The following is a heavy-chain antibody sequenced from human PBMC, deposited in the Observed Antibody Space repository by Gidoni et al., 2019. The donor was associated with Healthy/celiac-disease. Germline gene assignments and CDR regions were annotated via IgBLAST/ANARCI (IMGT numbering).Heavy chain of an antibody. CDR2: ISSSSSNI. D-gene: IGHD4-17*01. CDR3: ARDKDDGDYGGHAFDI. Sequence: EVQLVESGGGLVKPGGSLRLSCAASGCTLGSYIMNWVRQAPVKGLEWFSSISSSSSNIYYADSVKGRFTISRENAKNSLYLQMNSLRAEDTAVYYCARDKDDGDYGGHAFDIWGQGTMVTVSS. J-gene: IGHJ3*02. V-gene: IGHV3-21*01. CDR1: GCTLGSYI.